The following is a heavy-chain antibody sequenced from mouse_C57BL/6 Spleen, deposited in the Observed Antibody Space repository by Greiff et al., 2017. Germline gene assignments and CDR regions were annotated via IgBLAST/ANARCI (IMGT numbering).Heavy chain of an antibody. V-gene: IGHV1-82*01. D-gene: IGHD1-1*01. CDR1: GYAFSSSW. CDR2: IYPGDGDT. CDR3: ARRVTTVVARYFDV. J-gene: IGHJ1*03. Sequence: QVQLQQSGPELVKPGASVKISCKASGYAFSSSWMNWVKQRPGKGLEWIGRIYPGDGDTNYNGKFKGKGTLTADKSSSTAYRQLRSLTSWDSSVYFCARRVTTVVARYFDVWGTGTTVTVSS.